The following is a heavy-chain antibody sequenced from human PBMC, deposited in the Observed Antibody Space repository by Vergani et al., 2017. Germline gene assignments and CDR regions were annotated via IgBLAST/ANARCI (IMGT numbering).Heavy chain of an antibody. J-gene: IGHJ3*02. Sequence: QLVESGGGWVQPGGSLRLSCVVSGFDFSSYIMNWVRQAPGKGLEWVSFVSTGTKSQSYAESVKGRFTISRDSAKNSLYLQMDSLRAEDTALYYCASLQTWKNAFDIWGQGTMVTVSS. CDR3: ASLQTWKNAFDI. V-gene: IGHV3-48*01. D-gene: IGHD1-1*01. CDR1: GFDFSSYI. CDR2: VSTGTKSQ.